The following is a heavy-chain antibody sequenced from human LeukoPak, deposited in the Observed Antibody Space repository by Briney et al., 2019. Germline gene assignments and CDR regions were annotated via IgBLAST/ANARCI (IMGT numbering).Heavy chain of an antibody. J-gene: IGHJ4*02. V-gene: IGHV1-69*05. CDR1: GGTFSSYA. Sequence: SVKVSCKASGGTFSSYAISWERQAPGQRLEWMGRIIPIFGTANYAQKFQGRVTITTDESTSTAYMELSSLTSEDTAVYYCARDYGDNYFDYWGQGTLVTVSS. D-gene: IGHD4-17*01. CDR3: ARDYGDNYFDY. CDR2: IIPIFGTA.